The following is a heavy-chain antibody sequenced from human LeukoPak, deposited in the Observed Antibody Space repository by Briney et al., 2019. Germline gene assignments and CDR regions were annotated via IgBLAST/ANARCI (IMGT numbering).Heavy chain of an antibody. CDR1: GYTLTELS. V-gene: IGHV1-24*01. D-gene: IGHD3-9*01. CDR3: ATYTLRYFDWSHRQSYYFDY. CDR2: VDPEDGET. J-gene: IGHJ4*02. Sequence: GASVKVSCKVSGYTLTELSMHWVRQAPGKGLEWMGGVDPEDGETIYAQKFQGRVTMTEDTSTDTAYMELSSLRSEDTAVYYCATYTLRYFDWSHRQSYYFDYWGQGTLVTVSS.